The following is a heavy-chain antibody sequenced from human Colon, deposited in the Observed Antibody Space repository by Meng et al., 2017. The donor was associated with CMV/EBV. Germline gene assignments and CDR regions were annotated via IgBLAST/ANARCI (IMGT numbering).Heavy chain of an antibody. D-gene: IGHD3-3*01. J-gene: IGHJ4*01. V-gene: IGHV3-7*01. CDR3: ARVIKTFGVVERSNDY. Sequence: GESLKISCAASRFTFSSYSMNWVRQAPGKGLEWVATIKEDGSETYYVDSVKGRFTISRDNGKNSMYLQMNSLRDEDTSVYYCARVIKTFGVVERSNDYWGQGTLVTVSS. CDR2: IKEDGSET. CDR1: RFTFSSYS.